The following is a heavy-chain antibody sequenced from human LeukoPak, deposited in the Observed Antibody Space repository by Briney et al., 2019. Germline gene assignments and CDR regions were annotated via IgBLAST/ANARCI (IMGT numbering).Heavy chain of an antibody. CDR3: AKELRYFDLLRPDYYFDY. D-gene: IGHD3-9*01. CDR2: ISYDGSNK. Sequence: GGSLRLSCAASGFTFSSYGMHWVRQAPGKGLEWVAVISYDGSNKYYADSVKGRFTISRDNSKNTLYLQMNSLRAEDTAVYYCAKELRYFDLLRPDYYFDYWGQGTLVTVSS. J-gene: IGHJ4*02. V-gene: IGHV3-30*18. CDR1: GFTFSSYG.